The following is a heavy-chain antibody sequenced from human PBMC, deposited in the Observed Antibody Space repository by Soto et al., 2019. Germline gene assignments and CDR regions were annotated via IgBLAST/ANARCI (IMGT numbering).Heavy chain of an antibody. CDR1: GGSISSYY. Sequence: PSETLSLTCTVSGGSISSYYWSWIRQPAGKGLEWIGRIYTSGSTNYNPSLKSRVTMSVDTSKNQFSLKLSSVTAADTAVYYCARDASNILWFGELWRTGENWFDPWGQGTLVTVSS. CDR3: ARDASNILWFGELWRTGENWFDP. CDR2: IYTSGST. D-gene: IGHD3-10*01. J-gene: IGHJ5*02. V-gene: IGHV4-4*07.